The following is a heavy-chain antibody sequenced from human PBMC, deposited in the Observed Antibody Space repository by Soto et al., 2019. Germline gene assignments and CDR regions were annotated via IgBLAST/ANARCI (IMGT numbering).Heavy chain of an antibody. CDR1: GSTFSSYD. V-gene: IGHV3-30-3*01. CDR2: ISPDGNNA. Sequence: QVQLVESGGDVVQPGRSLRLSCAASGSTFSSYDIHWVRQAPGKGLEWVAHISPDGNNAYYADSVKGRFTISRDNARHTVWLKGSSLSPGDTAVSHCVSGPSHGAFGIWGQGTLVTVSS. J-gene: IGHJ3*02. CDR3: VSGPSHGAFGI.